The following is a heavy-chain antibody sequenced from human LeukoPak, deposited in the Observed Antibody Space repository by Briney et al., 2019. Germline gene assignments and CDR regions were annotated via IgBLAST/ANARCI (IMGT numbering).Heavy chain of an antibody. D-gene: IGHD3-3*01. Sequence: SQTMSLTCTVSGGSISSYYWSWIRQPPGKGLEWIGYIYYSGSNNYNPSLKSRVTISVDTSKNQFSLKLRSVTAADTAVYYCARGSWSGYYSADYYMDVWGKGTTVTVSS. CDR2: IYYSGSN. CDR1: GGSISSYY. CDR3: ARGSWSGYYSADYYMDV. J-gene: IGHJ6*03. V-gene: IGHV4-59*01.